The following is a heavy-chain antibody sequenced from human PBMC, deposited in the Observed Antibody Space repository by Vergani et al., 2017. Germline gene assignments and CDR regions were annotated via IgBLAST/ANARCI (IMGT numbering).Heavy chain of an antibody. J-gene: IGHJ5*02. CDR1: GFTFSSYA. Sequence: EVQLLESGGGLVLPGGSLRLSCAASGFTFSSYAMSWVRQAPGKGLEWVSTISGSGGSTYYADSVKGRFTISRDNSKNTLYLQMNSLRAEDTAVYYCAKGYCSSTTCYRNGFDPWGQGTLVTVSS. CDR3: AKGYCSSTTCYRNGFDP. V-gene: IGHV3-23*01. CDR2: ISGSGGST. D-gene: IGHD2-2*02.